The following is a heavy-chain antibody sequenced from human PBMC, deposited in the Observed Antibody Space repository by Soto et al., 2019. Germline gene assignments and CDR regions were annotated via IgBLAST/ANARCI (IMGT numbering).Heavy chain of an antibody. Sequence: SETLSLTCTVSGGSISSYYLSWIRQPPGKGLEWIGYIYYSGGTFYTPSLKSRVTMSVDTSNNQFSLKLSSVTAADTAVYYCARQASGYYYGWFDPWGQGTLVTVSS. CDR2: IYYSGGT. D-gene: IGHD3-22*01. J-gene: IGHJ5*02. CDR3: ARQASGYYYGWFDP. V-gene: IGHV4-59*04. CDR1: GGSISSYY.